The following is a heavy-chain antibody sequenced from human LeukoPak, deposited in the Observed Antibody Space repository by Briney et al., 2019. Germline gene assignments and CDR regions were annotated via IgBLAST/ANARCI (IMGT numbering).Heavy chain of an antibody. CDR1: GFTFSSYG. D-gene: IGHD6-19*01. CDR3: AKSGGGYSSGWFY. CDR2: ISYDGSNK. Sequence: QPGGSLRLSCAASGFTFSSYGINWVRQAPGKGLEWVAVISYDGSNKYYADSVKGRFTISRDNSKNTLYLQMNSLRAEDTAVYYCAKSGGGYSSGWFYWGQGTLVTVSS. V-gene: IGHV3-30*18. J-gene: IGHJ4*02.